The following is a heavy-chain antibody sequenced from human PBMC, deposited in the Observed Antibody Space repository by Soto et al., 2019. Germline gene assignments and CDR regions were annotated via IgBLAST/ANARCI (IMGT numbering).Heavy chain of an antibody. D-gene: IGHD6-19*01. V-gene: IGHV4-31*03. Sequence: SETLSLTCNVTGGSINSAGYYWSWIRQVPGKGLEWIGYIFYSGSAYYHPSLKSRASISVDRSKNQFSLKVNSVTAADTAVYYCAIPTGLTVTGPDYWGQGTLVTVSS. CDR3: AIPTGLTVTGPDY. CDR1: GGSINSAGYY. J-gene: IGHJ4*02. CDR2: IFYSGSA.